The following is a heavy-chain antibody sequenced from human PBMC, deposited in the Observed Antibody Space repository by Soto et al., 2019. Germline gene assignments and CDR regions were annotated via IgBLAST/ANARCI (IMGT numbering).Heavy chain of an antibody. V-gene: IGHV3-23*01. CDR3: ANDFGSGNTPLFAY. D-gene: IGHD3-10*01. J-gene: IGHJ4*02. CDR1: GFTFSSYA. CDR2: ISDDAKTT. Sequence: PGGSLRLSCAASGFTFSSYAMSWVRQAPGKGLEWVSTISDDAKTTWYADSVKGRFTMFRDISKNTLFVQMDYLRAEDTALYYSANDFGSGNTPLFAYWGQGTQVTVSS.